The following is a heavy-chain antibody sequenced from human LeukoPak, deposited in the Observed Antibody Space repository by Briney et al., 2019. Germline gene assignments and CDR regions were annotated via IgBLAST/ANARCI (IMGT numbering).Heavy chain of an antibody. D-gene: IGHD5-18*01. V-gene: IGHV4-39*01. Sequence: SETLSLTCTVSGGSIRSSYYYWGWIRQPPGTGLEWIGSIYDSGSTYYNPSLKSRVTISVDTSKNQFSLKLSSVTAADTTVYYCARHFGGYSYGPIDYWGQGTLVTVSS. J-gene: IGHJ4*02. CDR3: ARHFGGYSYGPIDY. CDR2: IYDSGST. CDR1: GGSIRSSYYY.